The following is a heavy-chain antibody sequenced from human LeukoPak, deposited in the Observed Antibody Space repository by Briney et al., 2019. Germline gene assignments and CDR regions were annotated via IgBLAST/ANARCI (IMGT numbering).Heavy chain of an antibody. D-gene: IGHD3-3*01. CDR2: ISAYNGNT. Sequence: ASVKVSCKASGYTFTSYGISWVRQAPGQGLEWTGWISAYNGNTNYAQKLQGRVTMTTDTSTSTAYMELRSLRSDDTAVYYCARERTIFGVSPFDYWGQGTLVTVSS. CDR3: ARERTIFGVSPFDY. V-gene: IGHV1-18*01. J-gene: IGHJ4*02. CDR1: GYTFTSYG.